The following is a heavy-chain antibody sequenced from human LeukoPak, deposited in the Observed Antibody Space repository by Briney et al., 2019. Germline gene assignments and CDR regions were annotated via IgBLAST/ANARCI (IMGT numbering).Heavy chain of an antibody. Sequence: SGPTLLNPTATLTLTCTVSGFSRCNARMGVSWIRQPPGKALEWLAHIFWNDEKSYSTSLKSRLTISKDTSKSQVVLTMTNMDPVDTATYYCARIAPHTALVTNWFAPWGQGTLLTVSS. CDR2: IFWNDEK. J-gene: IGHJ5*02. D-gene: IGHD5-18*01. CDR3: ARIAPHTALVTNWFAP. V-gene: IGHV2-26*01. CDR1: GFSRCNARMG.